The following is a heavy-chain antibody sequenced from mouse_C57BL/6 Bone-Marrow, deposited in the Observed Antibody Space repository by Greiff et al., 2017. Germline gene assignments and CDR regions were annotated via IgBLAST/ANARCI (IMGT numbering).Heavy chain of an antibody. Sequence: EVKLVESGGGLVKPGGSLKLSCAASGFTFSSYAMSWVRQTPEKRLEWVATISDGGSYTYYPDNVKGRFTISRDNAKKNLYLQMSHLKSEDTAMYYCARGGMRDYRGQGTTLTVSS. J-gene: IGHJ2*01. CDR2: ISDGGSYT. CDR1: GFTFSSYA. CDR3: ARGGMRDY. V-gene: IGHV5-4*03.